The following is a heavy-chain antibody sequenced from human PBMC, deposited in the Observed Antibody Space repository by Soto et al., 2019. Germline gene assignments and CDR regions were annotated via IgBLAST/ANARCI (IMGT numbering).Heavy chain of an antibody. D-gene: IGHD2-8*01. V-gene: IGHV4-34*01. CDR2: INHSGST. CDR3: ARHRYCTNGVCYTRGWFDP. Sequence: KPSETLSLTYAVYGGSFSGYYWIWIRQPPGKGLEWIGEINHSGSTNYNPSLKSRVTISVDTSKNQFSLKLSSVTAADTAVYYCARHRYCTNGVCYTRGWFDPWGQGTLVTVSS. J-gene: IGHJ5*02. CDR1: GGSFSGYY.